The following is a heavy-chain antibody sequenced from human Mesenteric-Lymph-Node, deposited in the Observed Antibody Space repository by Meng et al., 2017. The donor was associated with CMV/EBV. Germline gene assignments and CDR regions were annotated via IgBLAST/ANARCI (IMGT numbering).Heavy chain of an antibody. Sequence: SETLSLTCAVYGGSFSDYYWSWIRQPPGKGLEWIGEINHSGSTNYNPSLKSRVTILVDTSKNQFSLKLSSVTAADTAVYYCAKGGRMTIVTTLWGQGTLVTVSS. CDR1: GGSFSDYY. CDR3: AKGGRMTIVTTL. D-gene: IGHD4-11*01. CDR2: INHSGST. V-gene: IGHV4-34*01. J-gene: IGHJ4*02.